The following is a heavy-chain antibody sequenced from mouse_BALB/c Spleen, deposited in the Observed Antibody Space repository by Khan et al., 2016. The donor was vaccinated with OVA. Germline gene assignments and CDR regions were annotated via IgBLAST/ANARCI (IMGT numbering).Heavy chain of an antibody. CDR2: ISSGGSYT. D-gene: IGHD1-2*01. CDR1: GFTFSSYA. J-gene: IGHJ2*01. CDR3: SRTAWGNFDY. V-gene: IGHV5-9-1*01. Sequence: EVKLVESGGGLVKPGGSLKLSCAASGFTFSSYAMSWVRKTPEKKMEWVATISSGGSYTYYPDSVKGRFNISRDTARNTMYVQMSSLRSEDTAIYYCSRTAWGNFDYWGQGTTLTVSS.